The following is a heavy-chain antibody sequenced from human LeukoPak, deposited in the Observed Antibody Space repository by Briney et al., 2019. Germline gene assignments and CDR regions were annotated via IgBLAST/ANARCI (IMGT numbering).Heavy chain of an antibody. V-gene: IGHV3-48*02. J-gene: IGHJ4*02. Sequence: GGSLRLSCAASGFAFSSYGMNWVRQAPGKGLEWLSYISTSTSSTTTIYYAESVKGRFTVSRDNAKNSLYLQMNSLRDEDTAVYYCARDLSLSYWGQGTLVTVSS. CDR1: GFAFSSYG. CDR3: ARDLSLSY. CDR2: ISTSTSSTTTI.